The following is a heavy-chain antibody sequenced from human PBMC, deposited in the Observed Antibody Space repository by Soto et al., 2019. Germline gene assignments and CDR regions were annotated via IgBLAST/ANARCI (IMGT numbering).Heavy chain of an antibody. J-gene: IGHJ6*02. CDR1: GGSISSSHW. Sequence: QVHLQESGPGLVNPSGTLTLTCAVSGGSISSSHWWGWVRQAPGKGLEWIGEIYHSGSTNYNPSLKSRITMAVDKFKNHCSVNLSSVTAAATAVDYCVRDADETAIVPAPWLVWGRGTMVTVSS. CDR3: VRDADETAIVPAPWLV. D-gene: IGHD2-21*02. CDR2: IYHSGST. V-gene: IGHV4-4*02.